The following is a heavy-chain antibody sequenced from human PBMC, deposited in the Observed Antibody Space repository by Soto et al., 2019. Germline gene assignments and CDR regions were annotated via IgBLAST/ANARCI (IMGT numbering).Heavy chain of an antibody. D-gene: IGHD3-3*01. V-gene: IGHV3-33*01. CDR1: GFTFSSYG. CDR3: ARDLNDFWSGYYRGYGMDV. J-gene: IGHJ6*02. CDR2: IWYDGSNK. Sequence: GGSLRLSCAASGFTFSSYGMHWVRQAPGKGLEWVAVIWYDGSNKYYADSVKGRFTISRDNSKNTLYLQMNSLRAEDTAVYYCARDLNDFWSGYYRGYGMDVWGQGTTVTVSS.